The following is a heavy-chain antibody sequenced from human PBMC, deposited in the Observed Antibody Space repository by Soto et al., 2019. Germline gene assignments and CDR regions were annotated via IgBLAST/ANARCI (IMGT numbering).Heavy chain of an antibody. CDR3: ARHSRKGLTGYYRGWFDP. V-gene: IGHV4-34*01. CDR2: INHSGST. J-gene: IGHJ5*02. Sequence: QVQLQQWGAGLLKPSETLSLTCAVYGGSFSGYYWSWIRQPPGKGLEWIGEINHSGSTNYNPSLKSRVTISVDTSKNQFSLKLSSVTAADTAVYYCARHSRKGLTGYYRGWFDPWGQGTLVTVSS. D-gene: IGHD3-9*01. CDR1: GGSFSGYY.